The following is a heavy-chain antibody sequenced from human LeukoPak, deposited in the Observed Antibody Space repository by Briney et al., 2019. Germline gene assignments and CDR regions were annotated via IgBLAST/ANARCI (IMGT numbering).Heavy chain of an antibody. Sequence: SETLSLTCTVSGGSISSSSYYWGWIRQPPGKGLEWIGSIYYSGSTYYNPSLKSRVTISVDTSKNQFSLKLSSVTAADTAVYYCATLLGVGYYYYYYGMDVWSQGTTVTVSS. CDR1: GGSISSSSYY. J-gene: IGHJ6*02. V-gene: IGHV4-39*01. CDR3: ATLLGVGYYYYYYGMDV. CDR2: IYYSGST. D-gene: IGHD2/OR15-2a*01.